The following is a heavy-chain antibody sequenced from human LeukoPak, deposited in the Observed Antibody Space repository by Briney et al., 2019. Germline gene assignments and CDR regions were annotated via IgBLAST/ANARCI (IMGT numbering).Heavy chain of an antibody. J-gene: IGHJ4*02. CDR1: GFDFSSYT. V-gene: IGHV3-30*14. D-gene: IGHD5/OR15-5a*01. Sequence: GGSLRLSCVGSGFDFSSYTMNWVRQAPGKGLERLTFISYNGRNEFYADSVKGRFTVSRDNSKSALYVQMNSLRPEDTAVYYCTRDAVAYSSVYGAGKYFDDWGQGTLVIVSS. CDR2: ISYNGRNE. CDR3: TRDAVAYSSVYGAGKYFDD.